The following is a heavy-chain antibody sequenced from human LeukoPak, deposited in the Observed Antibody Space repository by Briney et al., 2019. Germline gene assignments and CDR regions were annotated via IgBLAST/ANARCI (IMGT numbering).Heavy chain of an antibody. CDR1: GHTFTGYY. D-gene: IGHD3-10*01. V-gene: IGHV1-2*02. CDR2: INPNSGGT. CDR3: ARDRRHPTPQYGSGNDPFDY. J-gene: IGHJ4*02. Sequence: GASVKVSCKASGHTFTGYYMHWVRQAPGQGLEWMGWINPNSGGTSYEQKFQGRVTISTDTSITTAFMELSRLTSDDTAVYFCARDRRHPTPQYGSGNDPFDYWGQGTLVTVSS.